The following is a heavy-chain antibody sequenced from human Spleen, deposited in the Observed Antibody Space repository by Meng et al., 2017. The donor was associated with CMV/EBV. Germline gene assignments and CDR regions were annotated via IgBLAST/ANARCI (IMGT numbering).Heavy chain of an antibody. CDR3: ARVAYCSGGSCRRVGAFDV. CDR2: IYYSGRA. V-gene: IGHV4-39*01. CDR1: GGSISSSTYY. J-gene: IGHJ3*01. D-gene: IGHD2-15*01. Sequence: ESLKISCTVSGGSISSSTYYWAWIRQPPGKGLEWIGTIYYSGRASYNPSLKSRITISVDMSRNQFSLKLNSLTAADTAVYFCARVAYCSGGSCRRVGAFDVWGQGTMVTVSS.